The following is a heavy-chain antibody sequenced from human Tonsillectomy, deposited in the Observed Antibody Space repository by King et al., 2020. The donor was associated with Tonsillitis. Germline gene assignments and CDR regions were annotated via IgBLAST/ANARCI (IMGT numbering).Heavy chain of an antibody. D-gene: IGHD3-3*01. CDR1: GGSISSSSYY. V-gene: IGHV4-39*01. Sequence: QLQESGPGLVKPSETLSLTCTVSGGSISSSSYYWGWIRQPPGKGLEWIGSIYYRGSTSSTPSPRSRVTISVDTSKNQFSLKLSSVTAADTAVYYCARRGGYYDFWSGYYDAYYFDYWGQGTLVTVSS. J-gene: IGHJ4*02. CDR3: ARRGGYYDFWSGYYDAYYFDY. CDR2: IYYRGST.